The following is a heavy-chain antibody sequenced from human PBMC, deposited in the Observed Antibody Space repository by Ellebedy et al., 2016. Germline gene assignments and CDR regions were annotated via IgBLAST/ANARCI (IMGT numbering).Heavy chain of an antibody. CDR1: GFTVSDNY. Sequence: GGSLRLSCAVSGFTVSDNYMSWVRQAPGKGLEWVATLYRTGSTFYPDSAKGRFTISRDNSKNTLYLQMNSLRAEDTAVYYCARGNAVPGPEPLDYWGQGTLVTVSS. J-gene: IGHJ4*02. CDR2: LYRTGST. CDR3: ARGNAVPGPEPLDY. D-gene: IGHD6-19*01. V-gene: IGHV3-53*01.